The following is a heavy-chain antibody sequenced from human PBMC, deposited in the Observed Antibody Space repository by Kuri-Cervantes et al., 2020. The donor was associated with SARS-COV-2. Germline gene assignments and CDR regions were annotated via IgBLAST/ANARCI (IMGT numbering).Heavy chain of an antibody. CDR1: GFTFSSYA. CDR2: TTDDVTNK. J-gene: IGHJ2*01. Sequence: GESLKIFCAASGFTFSSYAMHWVRQAPGKGLEWVAVTTDDVTNKYYADSVKGRFTVSRDNSKNTLYLQMNSLRTEDTAVYNCARGFELLQYFDLWGRGTLVTVSS. V-gene: IGHV3-30-3*01. CDR3: ARGFELLQYFDL. D-gene: IGHD1-7*01.